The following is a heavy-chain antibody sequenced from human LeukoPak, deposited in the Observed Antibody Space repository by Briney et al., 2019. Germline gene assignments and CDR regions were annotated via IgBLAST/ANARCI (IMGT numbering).Heavy chain of an antibody. J-gene: IGHJ4*02. V-gene: IGHV4-30-4*02. CDR3: ARASSGWYGLFDY. CDR2: IYYSGST. Sequence: SETLSLTCTVSGGSISSGDYYWSWIRQPPGKGLEWIGYIYYSGSTYYNPSLKSRVTISVDTSKNQFSLKLSSVTAADTAVYYCARASSGWYGLFDYWGRGTLVTVTS. CDR1: GGSISSGDYY. D-gene: IGHD6-19*01.